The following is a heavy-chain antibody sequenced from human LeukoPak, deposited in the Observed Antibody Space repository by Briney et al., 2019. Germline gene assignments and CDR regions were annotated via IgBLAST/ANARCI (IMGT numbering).Heavy chain of an antibody. J-gene: IGHJ3*02. V-gene: IGHV4-61*02. CDR1: GGSISSGSYY. Sequence: PSETLSLTCTVSGGSISSGSYYRSWIRQPAGKGLEWIGRIYTSGSTNYNPSLKSRVTISVDTSKNQFSLKLSSVTAADTAVYYCARDLRGSGRTFDIWGQGTMVTVSS. D-gene: IGHD3-10*01. CDR2: IYTSGST. CDR3: ARDLRGSGRTFDI.